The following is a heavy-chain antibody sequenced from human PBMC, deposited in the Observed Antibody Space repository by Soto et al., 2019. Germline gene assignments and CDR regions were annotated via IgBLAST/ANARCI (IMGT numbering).Heavy chain of an antibody. J-gene: IGHJ4*02. D-gene: IGHD6-13*01. CDR2: IWYDGSNK. CDR3: ATSRDGYSAAAADY. Sequence: GESLKISCAASGFTFSSYGMHWVRQAPGKGLEWVAVIWYDGSNKYYADSVKGRFTISRDNSKNTLYLQMNSLRAEDTAVYYCATSRDGYSAAAADYWGQGTLVTVSS. V-gene: IGHV3-33*01. CDR1: GFTFSSYG.